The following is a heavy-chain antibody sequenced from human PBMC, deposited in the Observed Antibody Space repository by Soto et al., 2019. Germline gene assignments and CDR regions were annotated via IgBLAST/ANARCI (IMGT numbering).Heavy chain of an antibody. CDR3: SGSCGDGCHPNDQMDV. V-gene: IGHV3-21*01. CDR1: GFTFSSCT. J-gene: IGHJ6*02. D-gene: IGHD2-21*02. CDR2: ISPSTSHI. Sequence: EVHLVESGGGLVKPGGSLRLSCAVAGFTFSSCTMNWVRQAPGKGLEWVSSISPSTSHIYYADSVKGRFTNSRDNAKKSRFRKTNSLISEDTAVFYCSGSCGDGCHPNDQMDVSGQGAPVTVSS.